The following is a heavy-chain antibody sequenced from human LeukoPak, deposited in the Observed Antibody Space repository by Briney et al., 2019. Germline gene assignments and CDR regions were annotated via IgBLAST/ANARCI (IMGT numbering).Heavy chain of an antibody. CDR1: RFTFSSYW. V-gene: IGHV3-7*04. D-gene: IGHD2-15*01. Sequence: GGSLRLSCAASRFTFSSYWMSWVRRAPGKGLEWVANMRQDGSETYFVDSVKGRFTISRDNANNSLYTQMNSLRAEDTAVYYCARGRYCSGGICYFDYWGQGTLVTVSS. CDR3: ARGRYCSGGICYFDY. CDR2: MRQDGSET. J-gene: IGHJ4*02.